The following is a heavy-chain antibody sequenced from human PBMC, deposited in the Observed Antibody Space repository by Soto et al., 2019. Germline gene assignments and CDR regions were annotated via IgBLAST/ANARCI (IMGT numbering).Heavy chain of an antibody. CDR3: ARGLPYGGYYYYGMDV. Sequence: SETLSLTCAVYGGSFSGYYWSWIRQPPGKGLEWIGEINHSGSTNYNPSLKSRVTISVDTSKNQFSLKLSSVTAADTAVYYCARGLPYGGYYYYGMDVWGQGTTVTVSS. V-gene: IGHV4-34*01. CDR2: INHSGST. J-gene: IGHJ6*02. D-gene: IGHD3-10*01. CDR1: GGSFSGYY.